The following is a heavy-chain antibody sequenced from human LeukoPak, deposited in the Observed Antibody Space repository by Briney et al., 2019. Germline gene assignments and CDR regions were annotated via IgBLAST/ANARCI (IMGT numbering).Heavy chain of an antibody. CDR2: FDPEDGET. Sequence: ASVKVSCKVSGYTLTELSMHWVRQAPGKGLEWMGGFDPEDGETIYAQKFQGRVTMTEDTSTDTAYMELSSLRSEDTAVYYCATASSSGWYGEYYFDYWGQGTLVTVSS. CDR1: GYTLTELS. J-gene: IGHJ4*02. D-gene: IGHD6-19*01. CDR3: ATASSSGWYGEYYFDY. V-gene: IGHV1-24*01.